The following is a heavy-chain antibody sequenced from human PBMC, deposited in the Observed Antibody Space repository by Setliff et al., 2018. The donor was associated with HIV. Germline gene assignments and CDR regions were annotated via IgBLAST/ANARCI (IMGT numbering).Heavy chain of an antibody. J-gene: IGHJ6*03. CDR1: GGSISSSSYY. CDR3: VGDRSHPPYYMDV. V-gene: IGHV4-39*07. CDR2: IYYSGST. Sequence: PSETLSLTCTVSGGSISSSSYYWGWIRQPPGKGLEWIGSIYYSGSTYYNPSLKSRVTISVDTSKNQFSLKLSSVTAADTAVYFCVGDRSHPPYYMDVWGKGTTVTVSS.